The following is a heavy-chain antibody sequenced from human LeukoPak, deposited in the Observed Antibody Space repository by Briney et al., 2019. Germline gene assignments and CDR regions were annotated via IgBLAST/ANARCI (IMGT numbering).Heavy chain of an antibody. CDR3: AREGVAGTGLDY. CDR2: INPSGGT. D-gene: IGHD6-13*01. Sequence: GSSVKVSCKASGGTFSSYAISWVRQAPGQGLEWMGIINPSGGTSYAQKLQGRITMTRDTSTSTLYMELSSLRSEDRAGYYCAREGVAGTGLDYWGQGTLVTVSS. CDR1: GGTFSSYA. J-gene: IGHJ4*02. V-gene: IGHV1-46*01.